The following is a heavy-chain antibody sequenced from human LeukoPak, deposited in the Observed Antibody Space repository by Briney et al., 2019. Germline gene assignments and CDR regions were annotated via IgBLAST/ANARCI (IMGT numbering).Heavy chain of an antibody. CDR2: ISSSSSYI. CDR1: GFTLSSYS. V-gene: IGHV3-21*01. Sequence: GGSLRLSCAASGFTLSSYSMNWGRQAPGKGLEWVSSISSSSSYIYYADSVKGRFTIPRDNAKNSLYLQMNSLRAEDTAVYYCARGANLFFDYWGQGTLVTVSS. D-gene: IGHD1-14*01. J-gene: IGHJ4*02. CDR3: ARGANLFFDY.